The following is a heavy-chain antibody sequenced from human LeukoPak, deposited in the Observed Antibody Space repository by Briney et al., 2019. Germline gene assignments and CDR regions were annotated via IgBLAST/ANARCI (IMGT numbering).Heavy chain of an antibody. CDR1: GFTFSSYA. J-gene: IGHJ4*02. Sequence: GGSLRLSCAASGFTFSSYAMTWVRQAPGKGLEWVSSISGSGGTTYSAGSLKGRFTISRDNSKNTLYLQLHSLGAEDTAVYYCAKESTSSGYYYAPDYWGQGTLVTVSS. CDR2: ISGSGGTT. D-gene: IGHD3-22*01. CDR3: AKESTSSGYYYAPDY. V-gene: IGHV3-23*01.